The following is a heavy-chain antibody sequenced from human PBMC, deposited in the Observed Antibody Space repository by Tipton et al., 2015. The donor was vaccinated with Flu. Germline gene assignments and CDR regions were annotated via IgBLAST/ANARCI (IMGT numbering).Heavy chain of an antibody. CDR1: GGSFSGYY. CDR2: INHSGST. Sequence: LRLSCAVYGGSFSGYYWSWIRQPPGKGLEWIGEINHSGSTNYNPSLKGRVTISVDTSKNQFSLKLSSVTAADTAVYYCARDDRVVVVPAAMGFLYGMDVWGQGTTVTVSS. J-gene: IGHJ6*02. V-gene: IGHV4-34*01. D-gene: IGHD2-2*01. CDR3: ARDDRVVVVPAAMGFLYGMDV.